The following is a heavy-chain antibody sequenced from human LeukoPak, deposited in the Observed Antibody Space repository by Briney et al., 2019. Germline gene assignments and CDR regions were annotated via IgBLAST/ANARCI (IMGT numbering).Heavy chain of an antibody. D-gene: IGHD3-9*01. V-gene: IGHV4-4*07. J-gene: IGHJ4*02. CDR2: IYTSGST. CDR3: ARSGTSLYYDILTGYYCFDY. CDR1: GGSISSYY. Sequence: SETLSLTCTVSGGSISSYYWSWIRQPPGKGLEWIGRIYTSGSTNYNPSLKSRVTMSVDTSKNQFSLKLSSVTAADTAVYYCARSGTSLYYDILTGYYCFDYWGQGTLVTVSS.